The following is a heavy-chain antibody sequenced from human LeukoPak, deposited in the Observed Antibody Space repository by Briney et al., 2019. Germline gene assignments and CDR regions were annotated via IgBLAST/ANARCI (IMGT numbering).Heavy chain of an antibody. Sequence: GGSLRLSCAASGFTFSSYWMHWVRQAPGKGLVWVSRINSDGSSTSYADSVKGRFTISRDNAKNTLYLRMNSLRAEDTAVYYCAREAGGYSYGPLDYWGQGTLVTVSS. CDR3: AREAGGYSYGPLDY. J-gene: IGHJ4*02. CDR1: GFTFSSYW. D-gene: IGHD5-18*01. CDR2: INSDGSST. V-gene: IGHV3-74*01.